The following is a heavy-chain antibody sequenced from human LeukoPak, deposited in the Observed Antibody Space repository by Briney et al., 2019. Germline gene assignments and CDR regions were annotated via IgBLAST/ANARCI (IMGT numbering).Heavy chain of an antibody. J-gene: IGHJ6*02. CDR1: GFTFSSYA. V-gene: IGHV3-23*01. Sequence: GGSLRLSCAASGFTFSSYAMSGVRQAPGKGLEWVSAISGSGGSTYYADSVKGRFTISRDNSKNTLYLQMNSLRAEDTAVYYCAKDQGYSSRYYYYGMDVWGQGTTVTVSS. CDR3: AKDQGYSSRYYYYGMDV. D-gene: IGHD6-13*01. CDR2: ISGSGGST.